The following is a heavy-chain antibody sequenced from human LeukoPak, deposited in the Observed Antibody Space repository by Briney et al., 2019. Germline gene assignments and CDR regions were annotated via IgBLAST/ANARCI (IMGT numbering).Heavy chain of an antibody. CDR3: ARDITMVRGGYWFDP. D-gene: IGHD3-10*01. V-gene: IGHV1-69*05. CDR1: GGTFSSYA. Sequence: SVKVSCKASGGTFSSYAISWVRQAPGQGLEWMGGIIPIFGTANYAQKFQGRVTITTDESTSTAYMELSSLRSEDTAMYYCARDITMVRGGYWFDPWGQGTLVTVSS. J-gene: IGHJ5*02. CDR2: IIPIFGTA.